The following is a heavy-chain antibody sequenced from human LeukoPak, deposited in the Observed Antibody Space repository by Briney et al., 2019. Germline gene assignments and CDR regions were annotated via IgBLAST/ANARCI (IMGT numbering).Heavy chain of an antibody. CDR1: GFTFSSYA. CDR2: ISGSGGST. V-gene: IGHV3-23*01. Sequence: PGGSLRLSCAASGFTFSSYAMSWVRQAPGKGLEWVSAISGSGGSTYYADSVKGRFTISRDNSKSTLYLQMNSLRAEDTAVYYCAKEDGWQWPAGWHYYYYMDVWGKGTTVTVSS. CDR3: AKEDGWQWPAGWHYYYYMDV. D-gene: IGHD6-19*01. J-gene: IGHJ6*03.